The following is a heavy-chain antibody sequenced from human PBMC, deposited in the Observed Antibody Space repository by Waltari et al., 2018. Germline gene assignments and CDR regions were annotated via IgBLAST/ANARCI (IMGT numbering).Heavy chain of an antibody. J-gene: IGHJ3*01. CDR3: ATWYDTDAFDL. Sequence: QVQLVQSGAEVKKPGASGKVSCKASGETFTGQYVYWVRQAYGRGLEWMGWIDPKTGNTKTSPDFRGRVTMTRETSTTTAYMELTRLTSDDTAVYYCATWYDTDAFDLWGQGTRVVVSS. CDR1: GETFTGQY. D-gene: IGHD6-13*01. CDR2: IDPKTGNT. V-gene: IGHV1-2*02.